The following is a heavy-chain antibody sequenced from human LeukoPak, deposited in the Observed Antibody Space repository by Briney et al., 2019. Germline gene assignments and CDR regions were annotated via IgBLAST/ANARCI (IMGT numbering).Heavy chain of an antibody. Sequence: GASVKVSCKVSGYTLTELSMHWVRQAPGKGLEWMGGFDPEDGETIYAQKLQGRVTMTTDTSTSTAYMELRSLRSDDTAVYYCARYYDFWSGYAARYYYYGMDVWGQGTTVTVSS. J-gene: IGHJ6*02. CDR3: ARYYDFWSGYAARYYYYGMDV. CDR1: GYTLTELS. D-gene: IGHD3-3*01. V-gene: IGHV1-24*01. CDR2: FDPEDGET.